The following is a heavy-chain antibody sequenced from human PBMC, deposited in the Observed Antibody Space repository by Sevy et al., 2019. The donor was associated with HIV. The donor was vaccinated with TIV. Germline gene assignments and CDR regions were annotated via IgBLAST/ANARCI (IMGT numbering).Heavy chain of an antibody. D-gene: IGHD6-19*01. Sequence: GGSLRLSCAASGFTFTNYGMHWVRQAPGKVLEWVSGISNSGANTYCADSVRGRFTVSRDNSKNTVYLQLISPRAEDTAIYYCAKEWTLLSDWYGEFDYWGQGTLVTVSS. CDR1: GFTFTNYG. J-gene: IGHJ4*02. CDR2: ISNSGANT. CDR3: AKEWTLLSDWYGEFDY. V-gene: IGHV3-23*01.